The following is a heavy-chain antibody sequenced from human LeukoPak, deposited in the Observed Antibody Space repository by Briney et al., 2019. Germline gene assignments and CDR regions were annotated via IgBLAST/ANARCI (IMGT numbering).Heavy chain of an antibody. CDR3: ARGGSGTYYHY. J-gene: IGHJ4*02. V-gene: IGHV4-59*01. CDR2: IYYSGST. Sequence: SEPLSLTCTVSGGSISSYYWSWIRQPPGKGLEWIGYIYYSGSTNYNPSLKSRVTISVDTSKKQFSLKLSSVTAADTAVYYCARGGSGTYYHYWGQGTLVTVSS. D-gene: IGHD1-26*01. CDR1: GGSISSYY.